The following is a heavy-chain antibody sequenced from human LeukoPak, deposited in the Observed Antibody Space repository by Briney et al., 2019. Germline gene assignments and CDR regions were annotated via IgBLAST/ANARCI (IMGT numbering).Heavy chain of an antibody. CDR2: I. V-gene: IGHV3-23*01. J-gene: IGHJ3*01. D-gene: IGHD1-26*01. CDR3: VKVGLGRYIRGPTGS. Sequence: PGGSLRLSCETSGFTLSILALNWVRQAPGKGLEWVSAIYADSVKGRFTISRDNSKNTLYLQMNALGAEDTATYYCVKVGLGRYIRGPTGSWGQGTMVTVSS. CDR1: GFTLSILA.